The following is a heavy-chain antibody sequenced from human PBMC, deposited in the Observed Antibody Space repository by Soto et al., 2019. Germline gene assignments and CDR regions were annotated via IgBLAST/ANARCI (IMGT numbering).Heavy chain of an antibody. CDR3: ARVSPSSRAAEP. D-gene: IGHD6-13*01. CDR2: ISAYNGNT. J-gene: IGHJ4*02. CDR1: GYSFTSYG. Sequence: ASVKVSCKASGYSFTSYGISWVRQAPGQGLEWMGWISAYNGNTNYAQSLQGRVTMTTDTSTTTAYMELRSLKSDDTAVYYCARVSPSSRAAEPWGQGTLVTVSS. V-gene: IGHV1-18*01.